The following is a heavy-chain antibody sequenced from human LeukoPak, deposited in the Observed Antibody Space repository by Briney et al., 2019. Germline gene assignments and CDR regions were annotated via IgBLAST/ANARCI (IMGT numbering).Heavy chain of an antibody. J-gene: IGHJ6*02. CDR3: ATHSSSWTLGMDV. CDR1: GFTVSKNY. CDR2: ISSSGSTI. Sequence: PGGSLRLSCAASGFTVSKNYMSWVRQAPGKGLEWVSYISSSGSTIYCADSVKGRFTISRDNAKNSLYLQMNSLRAEDTAVYYCATHSSSWTLGMDVWGQGTTITVSS. V-gene: IGHV3-11*04. D-gene: IGHD6-13*01.